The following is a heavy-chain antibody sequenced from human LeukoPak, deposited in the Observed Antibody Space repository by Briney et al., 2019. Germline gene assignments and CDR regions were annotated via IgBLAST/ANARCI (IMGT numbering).Heavy chain of an antibody. CDR3: ARGAANHDYYYYGMDV. CDR1: GYTFTSYG. Sequence: ASVKVSCKASGYTFTSYGISWVRQAPGQGLEWMGWISAYNGNTNYAQKLQGRVTMTTDTSTSTAYMELRSLRSDDTAVYYCARGAANHDYYYYGMDVWGQGTTVTVSS. CDR2: ISAYNGNT. D-gene: IGHD1-14*01. V-gene: IGHV1-18*01. J-gene: IGHJ6*02.